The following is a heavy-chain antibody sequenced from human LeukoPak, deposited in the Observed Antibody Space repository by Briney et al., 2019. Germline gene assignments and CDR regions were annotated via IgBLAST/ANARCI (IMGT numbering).Heavy chain of an antibody. CDR3: ARAPPYYDSSGYYDY. CDR1: GGSISSGGYY. V-gene: IGHV4-31*03. D-gene: IGHD3-22*01. Sequence: PSQTLSLTCTVSGGSISSGGYYWSWIRQHPGKGLEWIGYIYYSGSTYYNPSLKSRVTISVDSSKNQFSLRLSSVTAADTAVYYCARAPPYYDSSGYYDYWGQGTLVTVSS. J-gene: IGHJ4*02. CDR2: IYYSGST.